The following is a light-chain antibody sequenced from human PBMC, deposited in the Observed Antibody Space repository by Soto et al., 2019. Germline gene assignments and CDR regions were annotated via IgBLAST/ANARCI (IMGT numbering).Light chain of an antibody. J-gene: IGLJ1*01. CDR2: EVS. Sequence: QSALTQPPSASGSPGQSVTISCTGTSSDVGGYNYVSWYQQHPGTAPKLMIYEVSQRPSGVPDRFSGSKSGNTASLTVSGLQADDEADYYCSSYAGSNNFRVFGTGTKLTVL. V-gene: IGLV2-8*01. CDR3: SSYAGSNNFRV. CDR1: SSDVGGYNY.